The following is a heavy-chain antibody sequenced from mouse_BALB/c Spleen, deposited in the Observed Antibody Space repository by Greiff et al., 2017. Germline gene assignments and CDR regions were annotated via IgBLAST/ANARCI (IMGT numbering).Heavy chain of an antibody. Sequence: VQLKESGPGLVKPSQSLSLTCTVTGYSITSDYAWNWIRQFPGNKLEWMGYISYSGSTSYNPSLKSRISITRDTSKNQFFLQLNSVTTEDTATYYCARSDEAMDYWGQGTSVTVSS. J-gene: IGHJ4*01. CDR3: ARSDEAMDY. CDR1: GYSITSDYA. V-gene: IGHV3-2*02. CDR2: ISYSGST.